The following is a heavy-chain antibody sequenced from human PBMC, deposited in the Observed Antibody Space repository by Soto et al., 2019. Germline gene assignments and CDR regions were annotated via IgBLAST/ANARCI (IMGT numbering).Heavy chain of an antibody. CDR2: IYYSGTT. D-gene: IGHD3-9*01. J-gene: IGHJ2*01. Sequence: SETLSLTCIVSGDSISSSSYYWVWIRQPPGKGLEWIGSIYYSGTTYYNPSLESRVTISIDTSKNQFSLKVGSLTAADTAVYYCAKTGPYDILTYWYFDLWGRGTLVTVSS. CDR1: GDSISSSSYY. CDR3: AKTGPYDILTYWYFDL. V-gene: IGHV4-39*01.